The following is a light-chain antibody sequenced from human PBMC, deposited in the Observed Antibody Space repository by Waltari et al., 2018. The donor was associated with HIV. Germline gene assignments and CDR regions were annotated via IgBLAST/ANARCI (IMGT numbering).Light chain of an antibody. CDR2: GAS. CDR3: QQSYRTPLT. CDR1: QSISSY. Sequence: DIQMTQYPSSLSASVGDRVTVTCRASQSISSYLKGYQQKPGKAPKLLIFGASTLQSGVPSRFSGSGSGTDFTLTISSLQPEDFATYYCQQSYRTPLTFGGGTKVEIK. V-gene: IGKV1-39*01. J-gene: IGKJ4*01.